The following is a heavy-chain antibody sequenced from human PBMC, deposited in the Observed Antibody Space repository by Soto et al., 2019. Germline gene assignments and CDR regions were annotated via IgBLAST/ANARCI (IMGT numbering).Heavy chain of an antibody. CDR1: GFRFSGFG. V-gene: IGHV3-30*14. J-gene: IGHJ1*01. CDR2: ISFDASEK. Sequence: QVQLVESGGGVVQPGASLTLSCAASGFRFSGFGMHWVRQAPGKGLEWVAVISFDASEKFYVDSVKGRCSISRDDSNSKVCLQMNSLRREDTGVYYCARDLGGYVHLWDKSNYWGQGTLVNVS. CDR3: ARDLGGYVHLWDKSNY. D-gene: IGHD5-12*01.